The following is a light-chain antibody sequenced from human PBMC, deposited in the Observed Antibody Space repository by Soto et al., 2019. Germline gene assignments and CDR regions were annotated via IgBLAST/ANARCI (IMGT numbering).Light chain of an antibody. CDR1: QGIRVD. V-gene: IGKV1-6*01. CDR3: LQEYNYPLT. J-gene: IGKJ4*01. Sequence: AIQMTQSPSSLSASVGDRVTITCRASQGIRVDLGWYQVKPGKAPKLLIYTASNLQSGVPSRFSGNGSGTDFTLTINSLQPEDFATDDCLQEYNYPLTCGEGTSVEIK. CDR2: TAS.